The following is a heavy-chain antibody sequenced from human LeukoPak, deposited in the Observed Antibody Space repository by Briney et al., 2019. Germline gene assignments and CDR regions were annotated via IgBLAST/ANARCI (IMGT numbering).Heavy chain of an antibody. J-gene: IGHJ6*03. Sequence: NTGGSLRLSCAASGFSFSSYSMNWVRQAPGKGLEWVSSISTSSSYIYYADSVKGRFTISRDNAKTTLYLQMNSLRAEDTAVYYCARGPRLSYYDSGGYNDFYYYYYYMDVWGKGTTVTVSS. D-gene: IGHD3-22*01. CDR3: ARGPRLSYYDSGGYNDFYYYYYYMDV. CDR2: ISTSSSYI. V-gene: IGHV3-21*01. CDR1: GFSFSSYS.